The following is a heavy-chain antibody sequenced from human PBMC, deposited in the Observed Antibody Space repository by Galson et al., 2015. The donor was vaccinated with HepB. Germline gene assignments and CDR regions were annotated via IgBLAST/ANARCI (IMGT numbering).Heavy chain of an antibody. Sequence: QSGAEVKKPGESLRISCKGSGYSFTSYWISWVRQMPGKGLEWMGRIDPSDSYTNYSPSFQGHVTISADKSISTAYLQWSSLKASDTAMYYCARHYSIGEYSSGWSEVYFDYWGQGTLVTVSS. CDR1: GYSFTSYW. J-gene: IGHJ4*02. D-gene: IGHD6-19*01. V-gene: IGHV5-10-1*01. CDR3: ARHYSIGEYSSGWSEVYFDY. CDR2: IDPSDSYT.